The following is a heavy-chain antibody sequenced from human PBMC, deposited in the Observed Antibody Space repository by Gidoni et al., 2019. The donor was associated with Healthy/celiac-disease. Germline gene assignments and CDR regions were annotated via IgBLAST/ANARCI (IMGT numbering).Heavy chain of an antibody. J-gene: IGHJ4*02. CDR3: ARDTPVVTVDG. CDR2: IYTSGST. V-gene: IGHV4-61*02. Sequence: QVQLQESGPGLGKPSRTLSLPCTVPGGSISSGSYYWSWIRQPAGKGLEWIGRIYTSGSTNYTPSLKSLVTISVDTSKNQFPLKLSSVTAADTAWYYCARDTPVVTVDGWGQGTLVTVSS. D-gene: IGHD3-22*01. CDR1: GGSISSGSYY.